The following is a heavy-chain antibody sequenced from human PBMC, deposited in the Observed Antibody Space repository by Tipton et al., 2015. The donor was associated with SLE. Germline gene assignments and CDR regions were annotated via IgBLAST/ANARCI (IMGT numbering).Heavy chain of an antibody. CDR2: ISYSGNT. V-gene: IGHV4-39*07. D-gene: IGHD2-21*01. J-gene: IGHJ1*01. CDR3: ARGGVVVVIPTPPSYFQN. Sequence: TLSLTCTVSGGSISRSNYYWGWIRRPPGRGLEWIGTISYSGNTYYNPSLKSGVTISVDTSKNQFSLKMISVTAADTAVYYCARGGVVVVIPTPPSYFQNWGQGTLVTVSS. CDR1: GGSISRSNYY.